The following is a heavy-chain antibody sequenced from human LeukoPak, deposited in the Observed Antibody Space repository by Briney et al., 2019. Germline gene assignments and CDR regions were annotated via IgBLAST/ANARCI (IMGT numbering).Heavy chain of an antibody. CDR2: ISAYNGNT. CDR1: GYTFTSYG. V-gene: IGHV1-18*01. D-gene: IGHD3-22*01. J-gene: IGHJ5*02. CDR3: ARDRAIDRNGYNRFDP. Sequence: GASVKVSCKASGYTFTSYGISWVRQAPGQGLEWMGWISAYNGNTNYAQRLQGRVTMTTDTSTSTAYMELRSLRSDDTAVYYCARDRAIDRNGYNRFDPWGQGTLVTVSS.